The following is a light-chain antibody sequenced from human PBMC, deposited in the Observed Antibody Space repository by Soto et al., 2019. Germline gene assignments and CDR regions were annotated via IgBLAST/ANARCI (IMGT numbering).Light chain of an antibody. CDR2: GAS. V-gene: IGKV3-20*01. CDR3: QQYGTSPYT. J-gene: IGKJ2*01. CDR1: QSVSSSY. Sequence: EIVLTQSPGTLSLSPGERATLSCRASQSVSSSYLAWYQQKPGQAPRLLIYGASSRATGIPDRFSGSGSGTDFPLIISRREPEDFAVYYCQQYGTSPYTFGQGTKLEIK.